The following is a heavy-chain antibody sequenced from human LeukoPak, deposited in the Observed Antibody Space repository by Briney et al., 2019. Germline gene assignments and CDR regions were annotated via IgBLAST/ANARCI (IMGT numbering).Heavy chain of an antibody. CDR2: IYYSGST. CDR3: ARRVATKPKYFFDS. Sequence: PSETLSLTCTVSGGSMSSYYWSWIRQPPGKGLEWIGYIYYSGSTNYNPSLKSRVTISLDASKNQFSLKLSSVTAADTAMYYCARRVATKPKYFFDSWGQGTLVTVSS. D-gene: IGHD5-24*01. CDR1: GGSMSSYY. J-gene: IGHJ4*02. V-gene: IGHV4-59*08.